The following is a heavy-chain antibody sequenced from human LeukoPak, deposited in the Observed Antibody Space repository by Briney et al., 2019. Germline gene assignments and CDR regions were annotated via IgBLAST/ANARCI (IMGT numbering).Heavy chain of an antibody. Sequence: SQTLSLTCAISGDIFSSNSAAWNWIRQSPSRGLEWLGRTYYRSKWHTYYAASVKSRIAINRDTSKNQFSLQLNSVTPEDTAVDYCARSTGPIDYWGQGTLVTVSS. CDR3: ARSTGPIDY. J-gene: IGHJ4*02. CDR1: GDIFSSNSAA. D-gene: IGHD1-1*01. V-gene: IGHV6-1*01. CDR2: TYYRSKWHT.